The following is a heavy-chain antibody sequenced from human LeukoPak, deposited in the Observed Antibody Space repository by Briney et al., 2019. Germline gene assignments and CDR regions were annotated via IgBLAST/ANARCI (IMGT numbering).Heavy chain of an antibody. CDR2: IYSGGSST. J-gene: IGHJ4*02. V-gene: IGHV3-74*01. Sequence: GGSLRLSCAASGFTFSSYWRHWLRQAPGKGLVGVARIYSGGSSTSYADSVKVRFTISRDNAKHTLYLQMNSLRAEDTAVYYCARVLYNWNDCLDYWGQGTLVTVSS. D-gene: IGHD1-20*01. CDR1: GFTFSSYW. CDR3: ARVLYNWNDCLDY.